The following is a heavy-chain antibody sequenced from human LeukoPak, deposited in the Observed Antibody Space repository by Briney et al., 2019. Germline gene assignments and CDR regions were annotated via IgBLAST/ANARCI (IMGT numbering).Heavy chain of an antibody. CDR2: IWYDGSNK. CDR1: GFTFSSYG. CDR3: ARVERTTIFGVVWDYFDY. J-gene: IGHJ4*02. Sequence: GGSLRLSCAASGFTFSSYGMHWVRQAPGKGLEWVAVIWYDGSNKYYADSVKGRFTTSRDNSKNTLYLQMNSLRAEDTAVYYCARVERTTIFGVVWDYFDYWGQGTLVTVSS. V-gene: IGHV3-33*01. D-gene: IGHD3-3*01.